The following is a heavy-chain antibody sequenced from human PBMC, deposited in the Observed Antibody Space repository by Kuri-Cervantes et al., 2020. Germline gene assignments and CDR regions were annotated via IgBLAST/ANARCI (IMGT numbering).Heavy chain of an antibody. D-gene: IGHD3/OR15-3a*01. CDR2: ISWNSGSI. Sequence: LTCAVSRFTFDDYAMQWVRQAPGRGLEWVSCISWNSGSIGYAESVKGRFTISRDNARNSLYLQMNSLRDEATAVYYCARRGGLDWLLIYQWCGMDIWGQGTTVTDSS. CDR1: RFTFDDYA. J-gene: IGHJ6*02. V-gene: IGHV3-9*01. CDR3: ARRGGLDWLLIYQWCGMDI.